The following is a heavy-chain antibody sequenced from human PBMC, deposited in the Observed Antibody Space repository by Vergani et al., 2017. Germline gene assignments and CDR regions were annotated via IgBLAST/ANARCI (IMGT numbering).Heavy chain of an antibody. Sequence: QVQLVESGGGVVQPGRSLRLSCAASGFTFSSYAMHWVRQAPGKGLEWVSAINRGSTTYYADSVKGRFTISRDNSKNTVFLQMNSLRAEDTAVYYCAKEGRSGITPFVADWGQGTLVTVSS. CDR2: INRGSTT. J-gene: IGHJ4*02. CDR1: GFTFSSYA. CDR3: AKEGRSGITPFVAD. D-gene: IGHD1-14*01. V-gene: IGHV3-NL1*01.